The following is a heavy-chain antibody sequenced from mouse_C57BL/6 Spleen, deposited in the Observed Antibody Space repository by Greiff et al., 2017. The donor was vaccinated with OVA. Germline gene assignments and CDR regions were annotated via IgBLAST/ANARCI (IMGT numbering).Heavy chain of an antibody. CDR1: GFNIKDDY. CDR3: TRTGAFDY. V-gene: IGHV14-4*01. Sequence: EVQLQQSGAELVRPGASVKLSCTASGFNIKDDYMPWVKQRPEQGLEWIGWIDPENGDTEYASKFQGKATITADTSSNPSYLQLSSLTSEDTAVYYCTRTGAFDYWGQGTTLTVSS. D-gene: IGHD4-1*01. J-gene: IGHJ2*01. CDR2: IDPENGDT.